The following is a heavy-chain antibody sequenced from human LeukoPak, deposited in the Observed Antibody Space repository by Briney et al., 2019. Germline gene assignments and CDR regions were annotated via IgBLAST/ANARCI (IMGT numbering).Heavy chain of an antibody. V-gene: IGHV1-24*01. CDR3: ATSLKPSRYFDWLLYFDY. CDR1: GYTLTELS. Sequence: ASVKVSCKVSGYTLTELSMHWVRQAPGKGLEWMGGFDPEDGETIYAQKFQGRITMTEDTSTDTAYMELSSLRSEDTAVYYCATSLKPSRYFDWLLYFDYWGRGTLVTVSS. D-gene: IGHD3-9*01. CDR2: FDPEDGET. J-gene: IGHJ4*02.